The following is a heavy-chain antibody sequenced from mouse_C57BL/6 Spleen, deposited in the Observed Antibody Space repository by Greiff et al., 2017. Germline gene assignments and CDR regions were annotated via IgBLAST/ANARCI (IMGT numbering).Heavy chain of an antibody. Sequence: VQLQQSGPELVKPGASVKISCKASGYSFTSYYIHWVKQRPGQGLEWIGWIYPGSGNTKYNEKFKGKATLTADTSSSTAYMQLSSLTSEDSAVYYCARKEGYDPRGWFAYWGQGTLVTVSA. D-gene: IGHD2-3*01. CDR3: ARKEGYDPRGWFAY. CDR2: IYPGSGNT. CDR1: GYSFTSYY. V-gene: IGHV1-66*01. J-gene: IGHJ3*01.